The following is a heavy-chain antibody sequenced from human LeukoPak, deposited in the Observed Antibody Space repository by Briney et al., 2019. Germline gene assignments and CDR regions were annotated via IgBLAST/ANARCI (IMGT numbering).Heavy chain of an antibody. CDR1: GFTVTSNY. CDR2: IYSGGST. Sequence: GGSLRLSCAASGFTVTSNYMSWVRQAPGKGLEWVSVIYSGGSTYYADSVKGRFTISRDNSKNTLYLQMSSLRAEDTAVYYCARSFRGGELLGQWGQGTLVTVSS. V-gene: IGHV3-66*01. J-gene: IGHJ4*02. D-gene: IGHD3-16*01. CDR3: ARSFRGGELLGQ.